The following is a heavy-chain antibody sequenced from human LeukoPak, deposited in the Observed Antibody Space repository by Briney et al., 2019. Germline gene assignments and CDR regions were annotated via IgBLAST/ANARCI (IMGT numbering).Heavy chain of an antibody. CDR2: IWYDGSNK. CDR1: GFTFSSYG. J-gene: IGHJ4*02. D-gene: IGHD5-12*01. V-gene: IGHV3-33*01. CDR3: AREGNSGYDWNY. Sequence: GGSLRLSCAASGFTFSSYGMHWVRQCPGKGLEWVAVIWYDGSNKHYADSVKGRFTISRDNSKNTLYLQMNSLRAEDTAVYYCAREGNSGYDWNYWGQGTLVTVSS.